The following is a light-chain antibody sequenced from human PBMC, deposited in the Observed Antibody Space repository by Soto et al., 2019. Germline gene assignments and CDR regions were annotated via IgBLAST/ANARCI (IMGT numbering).Light chain of an antibody. CDR3: QQAYSCPWT. J-gene: IGKJ1*01. V-gene: IGKV1-39*01. CDR2: ATS. CDR1: QSISSY. Sequence: DIQMTQSPSSLSASVGDRVTITCRSSQSISSYLNWYQQKPGKAPKLLIYATSTLQSGVPSRYSGSGSGTDFTLTINGLQPEDFATYYCQQAYSCPWTFGQGTKVDIK.